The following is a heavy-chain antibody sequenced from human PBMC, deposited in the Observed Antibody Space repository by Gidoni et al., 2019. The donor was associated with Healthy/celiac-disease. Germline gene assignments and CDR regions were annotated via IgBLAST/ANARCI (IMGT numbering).Heavy chain of an antibody. CDR1: GCSISSYY. J-gene: IGHJ6*03. CDR2: IYTSGST. D-gene: IGHD3-3*01. CDR3: ARDSKYYDFWSGYPDYYYYYMDV. Sequence: QVQLQESGPGLVKPSETLSLTCTVSGCSISSYYWSWIRQPAGKGLEWIGRIYTSGSTNYNPSLKSRVTMAVDTSKNQFSLKLSSVTAADTAVYYCARDSKYYDFWSGYPDYYYYYMDVWGKGTTVTVSS. V-gene: IGHV4-4*07.